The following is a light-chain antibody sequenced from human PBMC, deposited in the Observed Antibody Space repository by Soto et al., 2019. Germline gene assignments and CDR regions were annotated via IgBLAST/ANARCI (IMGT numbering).Light chain of an antibody. J-gene: IGKJ1*01. V-gene: IGKV3-20*01. Sequence: EIVLTQSPGTLSLSPGDRATLSCRASQSVSSTYLAWYQQKPGQAPRLLIYGASSRATGIPDRFSGSGSGTDFTLTIDRLESEDFAVYFCQQYGDLPWTFGQGTKVDIK. CDR3: QQYGDLPWT. CDR2: GAS. CDR1: QSVSSTY.